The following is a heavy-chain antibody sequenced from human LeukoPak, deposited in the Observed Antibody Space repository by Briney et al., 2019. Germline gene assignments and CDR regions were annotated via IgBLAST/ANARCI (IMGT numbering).Heavy chain of an antibody. Sequence: KSGESLKISCKGSGYSFNNYWIAWVRQMPGKGLEWMGIIYPGDSETRYSPSFQGQVTISADKSISTAYLQWSSLKASDSAMYYCATNTMFRGIHAFDIWGQGTMVTVSS. D-gene: IGHD3-10*01. CDR2: IYPGDSET. CDR1: GYSFNNYW. V-gene: IGHV5-51*01. J-gene: IGHJ3*02. CDR3: ATNTMFRGIHAFDI.